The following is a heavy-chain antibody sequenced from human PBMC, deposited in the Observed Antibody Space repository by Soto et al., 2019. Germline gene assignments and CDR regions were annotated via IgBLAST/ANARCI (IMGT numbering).Heavy chain of an antibody. J-gene: IGHJ4*02. D-gene: IGHD2-2*01. CDR2: IYYTGST. V-gene: IGHV4-30-4*01. CDR1: GGSISSGDYY. CDR3: ARYQKGPFGY. Sequence: SETLSLTCTVSGGSISSGDYYWSWIRQPPGKGLEWIGYIYYTGSTYYNPSLKSQLTIPVDTSKNQFSLKLTSVTAADTAVYFCARYQKGPFGYWGQGTLVTVSS.